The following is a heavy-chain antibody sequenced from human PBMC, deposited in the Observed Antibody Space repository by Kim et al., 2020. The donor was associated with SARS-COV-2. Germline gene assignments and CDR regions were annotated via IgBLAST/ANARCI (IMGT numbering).Heavy chain of an antibody. Sequence: SETLSLTCAVYGGSFSGYYWSWIRQPPGKGLEWIGEINHSGSTNYNPSLKSRVTISVDTSKNQFSLKLSSVTAADTAVYYCARVMVRGLHKYYMDVWGKG. D-gene: IGHD3-10*01. V-gene: IGHV4-34*01. CDR3: ARVMVRGLHKYYMDV. J-gene: IGHJ6*03. CDR1: GGSFSGYY. CDR2: INHSGST.